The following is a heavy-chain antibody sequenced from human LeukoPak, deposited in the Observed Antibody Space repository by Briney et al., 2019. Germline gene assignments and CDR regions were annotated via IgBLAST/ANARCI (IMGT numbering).Heavy chain of an antibody. CDR2: INHSGST. V-gene: IGHV4-34*01. D-gene: IGHD5-18*01. Sequence: PSETLSLTCAGYGGSFSGYCWSWIRQPPGIGLEWIGEINHSGSTNYNPSLKSRVTISVDTSKNQFSLKLSSVTAADTAVYYCARLISRGYSLRRSLDPWGQGTLVTVSS. CDR3: ARLISRGYSLRRSLDP. CDR1: GGSFSGYC. J-gene: IGHJ5*02.